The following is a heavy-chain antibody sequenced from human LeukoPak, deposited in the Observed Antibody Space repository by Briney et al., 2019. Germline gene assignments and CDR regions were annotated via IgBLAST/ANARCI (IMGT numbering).Heavy chain of an antibody. CDR3: ARDFIATTGAFDI. J-gene: IGHJ3*02. Sequence: SQTLSLTFTVSGGSLSSGDYYWSWIRQPPGKGLEWLGYIYYSGSTYYNPSLKSRVTISVDTSKNQFSLKLSSVTAADTAVYYCARDFIATTGAFDIWGQGTMVTVSS. D-gene: IGHD6-13*01. CDR2: IYYSGST. CDR1: GGSLSSGDYY. V-gene: IGHV4-30-4*08.